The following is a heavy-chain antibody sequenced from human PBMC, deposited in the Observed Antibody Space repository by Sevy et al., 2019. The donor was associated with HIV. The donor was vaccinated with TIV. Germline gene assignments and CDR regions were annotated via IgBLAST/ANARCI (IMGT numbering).Heavy chain of an antibody. CDR1: GFTFSSYA. D-gene: IGHD3-10*02. CDR2: FSFGCGKI. J-gene: IGHJ4*02. CDR3: AREGCSKPHYY. V-gene: IGHV3-23*01. Sequence: GGSLRLSCAASGFTFSSYAMSWVRQAPGKGLEWVSTFSFGCGKINYADSVKGRFTISRDNSKNTLYLQMHSLRAEDTAVYYCAREGCSKPHYYWGQGTLVTVSS.